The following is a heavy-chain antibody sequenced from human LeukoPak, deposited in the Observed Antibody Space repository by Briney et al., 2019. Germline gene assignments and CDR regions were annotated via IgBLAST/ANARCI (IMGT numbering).Heavy chain of an antibody. V-gene: IGHV4-34*01. CDR2: INHSGST. D-gene: IGHD3-3*01. CDR1: GGSFSGYY. J-gene: IGHJ4*02. Sequence: SETLSLTCAVYGGSFSGYYWSWIRQPPGKGLEWIGEINHSGSTNYNPSLKSRVTISVDTSKNQFSLKLSSVTAADTAVYYCARGRYDFWSGYYTLESFRHYFDYWGQGTLVTVSS. CDR3: ARGRYDFWSGYYTLESFRHYFDY.